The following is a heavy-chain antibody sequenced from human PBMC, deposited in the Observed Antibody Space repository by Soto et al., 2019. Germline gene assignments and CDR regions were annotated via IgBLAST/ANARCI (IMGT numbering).Heavy chain of an antibody. J-gene: IGHJ4*02. Sequence: QVQLVQSGTEVKKPGASVKVSCKAAGYTFSNFGFSWVRQAPGQGLRWMGWISRSNGQTSSAQNLHGRVTMTTDTSTATAHMVLRSLISDDTAVYYCARVIMSFGVAHLGSYFDCWGQGTRVTVSA. D-gene: IGHD3-3*01. CDR2: ISRSNGQT. CDR1: GYTFSNFG. V-gene: IGHV1-18*01. CDR3: ARVIMSFGVAHLGSYFDC.